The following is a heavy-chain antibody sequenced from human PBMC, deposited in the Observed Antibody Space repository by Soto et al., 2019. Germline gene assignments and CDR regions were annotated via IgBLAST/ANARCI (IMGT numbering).Heavy chain of an antibody. D-gene: IGHD6-19*01. Sequence: ASLKVSCKASGYTFTGYYMHWVRQAPGQGLEWMGWINPNSGGTNYAQKFQGWVTMTRDTSISTAYMELSRLRSDDTAVYYCASSGHSSGWYGHFDYWGQGTLVTVSS. CDR3: ASSGHSSGWYGHFDY. CDR1: GYTFTGYY. J-gene: IGHJ4*02. CDR2: INPNSGGT. V-gene: IGHV1-2*04.